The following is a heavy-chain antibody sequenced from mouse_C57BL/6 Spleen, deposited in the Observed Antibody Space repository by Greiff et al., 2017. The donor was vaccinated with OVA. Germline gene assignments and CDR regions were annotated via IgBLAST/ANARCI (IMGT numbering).Heavy chain of an antibody. Sequence: QVQLQQPGAELVRPGSSVKLSCKASGYTFTSYWMHWVKQRPIQGLEWIGNIDPSDSETHYNQKFKDKATLTVDKSSSTAYMQLSSLTSEDSAVYYCARKAVVEWDPMDYWGQGTSVTVSS. CDR2: IDPSDSET. CDR3: ARKAVVEWDPMDY. D-gene: IGHD1-1*01. CDR1: GYTFTSYW. V-gene: IGHV1-52*01. J-gene: IGHJ4*01.